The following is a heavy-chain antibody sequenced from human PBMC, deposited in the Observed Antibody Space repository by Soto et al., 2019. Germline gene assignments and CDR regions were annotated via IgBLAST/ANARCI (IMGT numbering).Heavy chain of an antibody. CDR1: GFTFTSYA. CDR2: ISGSGSNT. CDR3: ARDPATFDY. V-gene: IGHV3-23*01. Sequence: PGGSLRLSCAASGFTFTSYAMSWVRLTPGKGLEWVSAISGSGSNTFYADSVRGRFTISRDNSRNTVFLQMNNLRAEDTAVYFCARDPATFDYWGQGTRVTVSS. D-gene: IGHD1-26*01. J-gene: IGHJ4*02.